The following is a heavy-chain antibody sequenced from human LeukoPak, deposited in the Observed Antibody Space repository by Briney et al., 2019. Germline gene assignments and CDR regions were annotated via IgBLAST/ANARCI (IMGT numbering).Heavy chain of an antibody. Sequence: GGSLRLSCAASGFTFSSYEMNWVRQAPGKGLEWVSYISSSGSTIYYADSVKGRFTISRDNSKNTLYLQMNSLRAEDTALYYCAKADRGSYYGLGDYFDYWGQGTPVTVSS. CDR3: AKADRGSYYGLGDYFDY. V-gene: IGHV3-48*03. CDR2: ISSSGSTI. J-gene: IGHJ4*02. D-gene: IGHD1-26*01. CDR1: GFTFSSYE.